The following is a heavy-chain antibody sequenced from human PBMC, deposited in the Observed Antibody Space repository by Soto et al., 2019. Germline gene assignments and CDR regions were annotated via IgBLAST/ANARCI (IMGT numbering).Heavy chain of an antibody. CDR1: GFTFSSYE. CDR2: ISSSGSTI. J-gene: IGHJ6*02. D-gene: IGHD2-2*01. Sequence: GGSLRLSCAASGFTFSSYEMNWVRQAPGKGLEWVSYISSSGSTIYYADSVKGRFTISRDNAKNSLYLQMNSLRAEDTAVYYCARGWGYCSSTSCYSHTYYYYGMDVWGQGTTVTVSS. V-gene: IGHV3-48*03. CDR3: ARGWGYCSSTSCYSHTYYYYGMDV.